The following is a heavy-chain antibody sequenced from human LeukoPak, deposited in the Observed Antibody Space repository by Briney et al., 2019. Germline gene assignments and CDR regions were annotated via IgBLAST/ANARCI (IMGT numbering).Heavy chain of an antibody. V-gene: IGHV3-66*01. D-gene: IGHD2-2*01. CDR2: IYSGGST. Sequence: PGGSLRLSCAASGFTVSSNYMSWARQAPGKGLERVSVIYSGGSTYYADSVKGRFTISRDNAKNSLYLQMNSLRAEDTAVYYCARDRYCSSTSCPKWVSADYYYYYGMDVWGQGTTVTVSS. CDR3: ARDRYCSSTSCPKWVSADYYYYYGMDV. CDR1: GFTVSSNY. J-gene: IGHJ6*02.